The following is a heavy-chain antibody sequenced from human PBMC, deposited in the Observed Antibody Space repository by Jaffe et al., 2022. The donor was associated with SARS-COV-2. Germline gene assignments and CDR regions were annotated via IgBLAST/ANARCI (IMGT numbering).Heavy chain of an antibody. D-gene: IGHD4-17*01. J-gene: IGHJ6*03. CDR1: GYTLTELS. V-gene: IGHV1-24*01. CDR3: ATDARGENYGDYQALGYYYYMDV. Sequence: QVQLVQSGAEVKKPGASVKVSCKVSGYTLTELSMHWVRQAPGKGLEWMGGFDPEDGETIYAQKFQGRVTMTEDTSTDTAYMELSSLRSEDTAVYYCATDARGENYGDYQALGYYYYMDVWGKGTTVTVSS. CDR2: FDPEDGET.